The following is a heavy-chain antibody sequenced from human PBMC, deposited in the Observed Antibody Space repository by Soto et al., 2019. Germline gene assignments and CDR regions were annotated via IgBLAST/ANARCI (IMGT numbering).Heavy chain of an antibody. V-gene: IGHV4-30-4*01. Sequence: SETLSLTCTVSGGSISSGDYYWSWIRQPPGKGLEWIGYIYYSGSTYYNPSLKSRVTISVDTSKNQFSLKLSSVTAADTAVYYCARDRETTSYYYGMDVWGQGTTVTVSS. D-gene: IGHD4-17*01. CDR1: GGSISSGDYY. CDR3: ARDRETTSYYYGMDV. CDR2: IYYSGST. J-gene: IGHJ6*02.